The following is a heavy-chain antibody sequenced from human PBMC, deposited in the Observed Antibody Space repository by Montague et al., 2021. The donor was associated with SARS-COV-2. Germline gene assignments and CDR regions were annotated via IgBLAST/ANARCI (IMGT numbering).Heavy chain of an antibody. CDR3: ARAQNTCFIANCVNYFDV. CDR2: VHYTGST. CDR1: GDAISSYY. D-gene: IGHD1-1*01. V-gene: IGHV4-59*01. Sequence: SETLSLTCEVSGDAISSYYWSWIRQSPGKGLEWIGYVHYTGSTKYNPSLKTRVTLSLGTPKNHFSLKLRSVTAADMAIYYCARAQNTCFIANCVNYFDVWGLGALVTVSS. J-gene: IGHJ4*02.